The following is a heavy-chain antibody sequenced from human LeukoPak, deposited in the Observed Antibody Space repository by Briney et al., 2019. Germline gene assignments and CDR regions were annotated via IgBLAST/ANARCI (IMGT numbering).Heavy chain of an antibody. J-gene: IGHJ5*02. D-gene: IGHD3-10*01. Sequence: PSETLSLTCTVSGGSISSNYWSWVRQPPGKGLEWIGYIYYSGITNNNPSLKSRVTISVDTSKNQFSLKLGSVTAADTAVYYCARAYHGSGSFSLLFDPWGQGTLVTVSS. CDR3: ARAYHGSGSFSLLFDP. V-gene: IGHV4-59*01. CDR2: IYYSGIT. CDR1: GGSISSNY.